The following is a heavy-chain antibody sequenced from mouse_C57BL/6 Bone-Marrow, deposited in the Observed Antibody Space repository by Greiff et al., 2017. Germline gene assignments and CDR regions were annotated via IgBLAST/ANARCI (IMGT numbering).Heavy chain of an antibody. J-gene: IGHJ1*03. CDR3: ARFIYYDYDGSVWYFDV. V-gene: IGHV7-3*01. D-gene: IGHD2-4*01. CDR2: IRNKANGYTT. CDR1: GFTFTDYY. Sequence: EVKLQESGGGLVQPGGSLSLSCAASGFTFTDYYMSWVRQPPGKALEWLGFIRNKANGYTTEYSASVKGRFTISRDNSQSILYLQMNALRAEDSATYYCARFIYYDYDGSVWYFDVWGTGTTVTVSS.